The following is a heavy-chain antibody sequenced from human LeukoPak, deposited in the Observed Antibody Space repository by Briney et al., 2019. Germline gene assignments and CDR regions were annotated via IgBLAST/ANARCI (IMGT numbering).Heavy chain of an antibody. J-gene: IGHJ3*02. CDR3: AREGSSLDAFDI. D-gene: IGHD6-13*01. Sequence: PSETLSLTCAVYGGSFSGYYWSWIRQPPGKGLEWIGEINHSGSTNYNPSLKSRVTISVDTSKNQFSLKLSSVTAADTAVYYCAREGSSLDAFDIWGQGTMVTVSS. CDR1: GGSFSGYY. CDR2: INHSGST. V-gene: IGHV4-34*01.